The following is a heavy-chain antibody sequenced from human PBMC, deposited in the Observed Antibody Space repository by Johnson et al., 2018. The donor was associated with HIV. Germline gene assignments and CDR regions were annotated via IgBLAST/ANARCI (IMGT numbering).Heavy chain of an antibody. V-gene: IGHV3-7*01. J-gene: IGHJ3*02. CDR2: IKQDGSEK. Sequence: SSYWMSWVRQAPGKGLEWVANIKQDGSEKYYVDSVKGRFTISRDNAKNSLYLQMNSLRAEDTAVYYCARDRGLWERNGAGAFDIWGQGTMVTVSS. CDR1: SSYW. CDR3: ARDRGLWERNGAGAFDI. D-gene: IGHD1-26*01.